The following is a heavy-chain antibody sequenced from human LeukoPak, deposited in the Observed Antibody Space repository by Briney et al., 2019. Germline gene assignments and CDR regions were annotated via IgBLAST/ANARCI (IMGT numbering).Heavy chain of an antibody. Sequence: GGSLRLSCAASGFTFSNYAMNWVRQAPGKGLEWVLAITGSGDSTYYADSVKGRFTISRDNSKNTLYLQMNSLTAEDTAVYYCARFDSSGYYVVYWGQGTLVTVSS. V-gene: IGHV3-23*01. D-gene: IGHD3-22*01. CDR3: ARFDSSGYYVVY. J-gene: IGHJ4*02. CDR2: ITGSGDST. CDR1: GFTFSNYA.